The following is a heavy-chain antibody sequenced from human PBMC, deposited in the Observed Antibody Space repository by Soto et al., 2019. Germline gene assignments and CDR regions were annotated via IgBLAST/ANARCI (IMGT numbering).Heavy chain of an antibody. J-gene: IGHJ3*01. CDR1: GGIFGSHG. V-gene: IGHV1-69*01. CDR3: VRDRRIYYSDPHDEFVASDYEV. CDR2: FIPIFRTL. Sequence: QVQLIQSEAEVKKPGSSVRVSCTASGGIFGSHGFSWVRQAPGQRLEWVGGFIPIFRTLTYTEKFQARVRIAAEESTNTVYLDLSSMTSEDTGVYYCVRDRRIYYSDPHDEFVASDYEVWGQGTMVNVAS. D-gene: IGHD3-22*01.